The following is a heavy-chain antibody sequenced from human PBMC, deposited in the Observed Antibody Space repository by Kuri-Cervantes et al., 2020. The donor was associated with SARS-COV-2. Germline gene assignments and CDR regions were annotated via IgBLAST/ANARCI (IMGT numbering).Heavy chain of an antibody. CDR2: IKSKTDGGTT. Sequence: LSLTCVASGFTFSNAWMSWVRQAPGKGLEWVGRIKSKTDGGTTDYAAPVKGRFTISRDDSKNTLYLQMNSLKTEDTAVYYCTTDFVVVPAAFFDYWGQGTLVTVSS. CDR1: GFTFSNAW. D-gene: IGHD2-2*01. CDR3: TTDFVVVPAAFFDY. J-gene: IGHJ4*02. V-gene: IGHV3-15*01.